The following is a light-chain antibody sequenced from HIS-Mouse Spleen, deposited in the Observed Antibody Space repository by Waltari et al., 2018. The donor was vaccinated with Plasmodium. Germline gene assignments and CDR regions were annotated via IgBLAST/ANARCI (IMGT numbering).Light chain of an antibody. CDR1: SSRLQCAT. V-gene: IGLV1-44*01. Sequence: QSVLTQPPSASVTPGRMATIFRSGTSSRLQCATVCWYQHLPGTAPKLLIYRNNPRPSGVPDRFSGSKSGTSASLAISGLQSEDEADYYCAAWDDSLNGWVFGGGTKLTVL. CDR2: RNN. CDR3: AAWDDSLNGWV. J-gene: IGLJ3*02.